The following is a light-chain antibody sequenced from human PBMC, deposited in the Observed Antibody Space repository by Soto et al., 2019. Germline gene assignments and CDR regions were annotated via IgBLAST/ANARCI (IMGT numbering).Light chain of an antibody. V-gene: IGKV3-15*01. Sequence: EIARTQSPATLCVSPGERATLSCTSSQSVSSNLAWHQQKPGQAPRILMYDASTRATGIPARFSGSGSGTDFTLTISRLEPEDSALYFCQQYRPSPAISFGQGTRLEIK. CDR2: DAS. CDR1: QSVSSN. J-gene: IGKJ5*01. CDR3: QQYRPSPAIS.